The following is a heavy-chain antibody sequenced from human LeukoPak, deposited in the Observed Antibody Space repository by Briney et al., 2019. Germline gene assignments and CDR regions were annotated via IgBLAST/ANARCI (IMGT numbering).Heavy chain of an antibody. CDR2: IYSGGST. Sequence: PGGSLRLSCAASGFTVSSNYMSWVRQAPGKGLEWVSVIYSGGSTYYADSVKGRFTISRHNSKNTLYLQMNSLRAEDTAVYYCAKRGYYYDSSGYYSRTYFDYWGQGTLVIVSS. CDR1: GFTVSSNY. J-gene: IGHJ4*02. CDR3: AKRGYYYDSSGYYSRTYFDY. D-gene: IGHD3-22*01. V-gene: IGHV3-66*02.